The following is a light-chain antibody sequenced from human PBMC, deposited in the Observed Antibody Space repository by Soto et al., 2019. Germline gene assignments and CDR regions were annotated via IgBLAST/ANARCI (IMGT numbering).Light chain of an antibody. Sequence: QSVLTQPASVSGSPGQSITISCTGTSSDIGGYNYVSWYQQHAGKAPKLMIYDVTKRPSGVPDRFSGSKSANTASLIISGLQAADEAEYYCCCCSYADSSSFRVLFGGGTKLTVL. CDR2: DVT. CDR1: SSDIGGYNY. CDR3: CSYADSSSFRVL. V-gene: IGLV2-11*01. J-gene: IGLJ2*01.